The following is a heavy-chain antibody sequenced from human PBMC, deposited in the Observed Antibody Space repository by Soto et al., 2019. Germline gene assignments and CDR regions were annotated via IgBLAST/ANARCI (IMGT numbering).Heavy chain of an antibody. CDR2: ISWNSGSI. CDR3: AKDTVGHYYDSSGFEG. Sequence: GGSLRLSCAASGFTFDDYAMHWVRQAPGKGLEWVSGISWNSGSIGYADSVKGRFTISRDNAKNSLYLQMNSLRAEDTALYYCAKDTVGHYYDSSGFEGWGQGTLVTVS. D-gene: IGHD3-22*01. J-gene: IGHJ4*02. CDR1: GFTFDDYA. V-gene: IGHV3-9*01.